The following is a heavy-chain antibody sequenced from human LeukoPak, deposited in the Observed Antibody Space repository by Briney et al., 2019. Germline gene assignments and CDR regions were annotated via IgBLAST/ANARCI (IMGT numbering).Heavy chain of an antibody. V-gene: IGHV4-30-2*01. Sequence: SETLSLTCAVSGGSISSGGYSWSWIRQLPGKGLEWIGYIYHSGSTYYNPSLKSRVTISVDRSKNQFSLKLSSVTAADTAVYYCARQGDYYDSSGYYYGWYFDLWGRGTLVTVSS. CDR2: IYHSGST. D-gene: IGHD3-22*01. J-gene: IGHJ2*01. CDR3: ARQGDYYDSSGYYYGWYFDL. CDR1: GGSISSGGYS.